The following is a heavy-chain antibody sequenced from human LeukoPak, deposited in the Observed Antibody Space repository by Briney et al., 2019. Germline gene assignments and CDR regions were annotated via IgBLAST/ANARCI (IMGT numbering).Heavy chain of an antibody. J-gene: IGHJ4*02. V-gene: IGHV3-73*01. CDR2: TRSKANSYAT. CDR1: GFTFSGSA. CDR3: TGSSGWYY. D-gene: IGHD6-19*01. Sequence: GGSLRLSCAASGFTFSGSAMHWVRQASGKGLEWVGRTRSKANSYATAYAASVKGRFTISRDDSKNTAYLHMNSLKTEDTAVYYCTGSSGWYYWGQGTLVTVSS.